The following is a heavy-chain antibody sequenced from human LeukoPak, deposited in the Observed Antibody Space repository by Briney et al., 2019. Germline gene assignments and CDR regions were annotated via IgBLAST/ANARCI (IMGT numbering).Heavy chain of an antibody. V-gene: IGHV1-18*01. J-gene: IGHJ5*02. CDR1: GYTFTSYG. CDR3: AREVYYGDYGGAWFDP. Sequence: GASVKVSCKASGYTFTSYGISWVRQAPGQGLEWMGWISAYNGNTNYAQKLQGRVTMTTDTSTSTAYMELRSLRSDDTAVYYCAREVYYGDYGGAWFDPWGQGTLVTVSS. D-gene: IGHD4-17*01. CDR2: ISAYNGNT.